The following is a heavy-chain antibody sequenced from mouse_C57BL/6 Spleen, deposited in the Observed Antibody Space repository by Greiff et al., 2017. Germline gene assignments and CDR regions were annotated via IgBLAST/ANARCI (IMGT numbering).Heavy chain of an antibody. D-gene: IGHD4-1*01. J-gene: IGHJ3*01. V-gene: IGHV1-82*01. CDR3: ARPLLTSWFAY. CDR2: IYPGDGDT. Sequence: QVHVKQSGPELVKPGASVKISCKASGYAFSSSWMNWVKQRPGKGLEWIGRIYPGDGDTNYNGKFKGKATLTADKYSSTAYMPLSSLTSEDSAFYFCARPLLTSWFAYWGQGTLVTVSA. CDR1: GYAFSSSW.